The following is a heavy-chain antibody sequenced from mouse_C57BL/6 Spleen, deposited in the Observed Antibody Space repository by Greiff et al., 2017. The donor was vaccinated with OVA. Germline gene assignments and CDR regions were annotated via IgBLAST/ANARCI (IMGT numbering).Heavy chain of an antibody. Sequence: QVQLQQPGAELVRPGTSVKLSCKASGYTFTSYWMHWVKQRPGQGLEWIGVIDPSDSYTNYNQKFKGTATLTVDTSSSTAYMQLSSLTSEDSAVYYCATDYDGTPPAYWGQGTLVTVSA. V-gene: IGHV1-59*01. CDR3: ATDYDGTPPAY. D-gene: IGHD2-4*01. CDR1: GYTFTSYW. CDR2: IDPSDSYT. J-gene: IGHJ3*01.